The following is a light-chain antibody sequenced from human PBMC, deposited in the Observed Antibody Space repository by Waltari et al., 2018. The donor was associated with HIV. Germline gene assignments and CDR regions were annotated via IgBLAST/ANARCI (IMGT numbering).Light chain of an antibody. Sequence: QSVLTQPPSVSAAPGQKVAISCSVSSSNIGNDLVSWYQHVPGSAPKLLIYDNDKRPSGIPDRFSGSKSGTSATLDITGLQTGDGADYYCGTWDRSMDGGVFGGGTKLTVL. CDR3: GTWDRSMDGGV. J-gene: IGLJ2*01. CDR2: DND. V-gene: IGLV1-51*01. CDR1: SSNIGNDL.